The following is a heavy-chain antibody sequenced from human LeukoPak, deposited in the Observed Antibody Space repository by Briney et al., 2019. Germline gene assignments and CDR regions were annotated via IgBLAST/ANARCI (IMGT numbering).Heavy chain of an antibody. CDR1: GDSVSINSAD. CDR2: TYYRSKWSS. J-gene: IGHJ4*02. D-gene: IGHD2-2*01. Sequence: SQTLSLTCAIAGDSVSINSADWNWIRLSPSRGLEWLGRTYYRSKWSSDYEVSVKSRITINSDTSKNQFSLKLNSVTPEDTAVYYCARDWCTSDYCRFAYWGQGALVTVSS. V-gene: IGHV6-1*01. CDR3: ARDWCTSDYCRFAY.